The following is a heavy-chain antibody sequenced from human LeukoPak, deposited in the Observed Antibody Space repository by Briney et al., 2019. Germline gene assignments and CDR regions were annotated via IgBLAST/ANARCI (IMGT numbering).Heavy chain of an antibody. CDR2: INHSGST. V-gene: IGHV4-34*01. D-gene: IGHD6-19*01. CDR3: ARATSSGWPTRGY. CDR1: GGSFSGYY. J-gene: IGHJ4*02. Sequence: SETLSLTCAVYGGSFSGYYWSWIRLPPGKGLEWIGEINHSGSTNYNPSLKSRVTISVDTSKNQFSLKLSSVTAADTAVYYCARATSSGWPTRGYWGQGTLVTVSS.